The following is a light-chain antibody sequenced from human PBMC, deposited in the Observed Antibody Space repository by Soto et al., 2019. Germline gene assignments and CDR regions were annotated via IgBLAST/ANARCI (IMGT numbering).Light chain of an antibody. J-gene: IGKJ2*01. V-gene: IGKV1-27*01. CDR2: AAS. CDR1: QGISTY. Sequence: DIQMTQSASSLSASVGDRVTITCRASQGISTYLAWYQQKPGKVPKLLVYAASTLQSGVPSQFSGSGSGTDFTLTICSLQPEDVATYYCQKYNSAPHTFGQGTKLEIK. CDR3: QKYNSAPHT.